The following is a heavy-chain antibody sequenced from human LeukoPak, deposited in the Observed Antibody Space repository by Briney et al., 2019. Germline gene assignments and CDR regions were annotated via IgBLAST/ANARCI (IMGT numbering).Heavy chain of an antibody. J-gene: IGHJ2*01. D-gene: IGHD5-24*01. CDR2: IKTDGSEK. Sequence: PGGSLRPSCAASGFTFSTYWMGWVRQAPGKGLEWVANIKTDGSEKYYVDSVKGRFTISRDNAKTSLYLQMNSLRAEDTAVYYCARDRVSFDGDSLNWYFALGDRGTLVIVT. CDR3: ARDRVSFDGDSLNWYFAL. CDR1: GFTFSTYW. V-gene: IGHV3-7*01.